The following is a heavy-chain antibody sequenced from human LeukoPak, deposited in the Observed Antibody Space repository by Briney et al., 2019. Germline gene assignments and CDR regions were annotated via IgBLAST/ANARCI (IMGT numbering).Heavy chain of an antibody. Sequence: GESLKISCKASGYRFTTYWIGWVRQMPGKGLERMGIIYPSDSDTRYSPSFQGQVTISADKSINTAYLQWSSLKASDTAIYYCARQYGAYFDYWGLGTLVTVSS. J-gene: IGHJ4*02. CDR1: GYRFTTYW. V-gene: IGHV5-51*01. CDR2: IYPSDSDT. CDR3: ARQYGAYFDY. D-gene: IGHD2-8*01.